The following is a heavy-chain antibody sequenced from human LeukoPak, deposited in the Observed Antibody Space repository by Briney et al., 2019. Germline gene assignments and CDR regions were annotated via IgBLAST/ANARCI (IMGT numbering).Heavy chain of an antibody. CDR3: TRDLMDYDVSTGLHHYYMDV. D-gene: IGHD3-9*01. J-gene: IGHJ6*02. V-gene: IGHV3-53*01. Sequence: GGSLRLSCAASGFTVSGNYMSWVRLAPGKGLEWVSLISAANIAYYADSVKGRFTISRDNAKNTLYLQMNTLRVEDTAVYYCTRDLMDYDVSTGLHHYYMDVWGQGTTVTVSS. CDR2: ISAANIA. CDR1: GFTVSGNY.